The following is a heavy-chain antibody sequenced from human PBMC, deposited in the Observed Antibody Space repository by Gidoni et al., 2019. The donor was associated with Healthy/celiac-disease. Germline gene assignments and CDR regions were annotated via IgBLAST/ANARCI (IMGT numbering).Heavy chain of an antibody. CDR2: ISGSGGST. D-gene: IGHD5-12*01. Sequence: EVQLLESGGGLVQPGGSLRLSCAASGFTFSSYAMSWVRQSPGKGLEWVSSISGSGGSTYYADSVKGRFTISRDNSKNTLYLQMNSLRAEDTAVYYCAKDVEWLRSVGFDYWGQGTLVTVSS. CDR3: AKDVEWLRSVGFDY. CDR1: GFTFSSYA. V-gene: IGHV3-23*01. J-gene: IGHJ4*02.